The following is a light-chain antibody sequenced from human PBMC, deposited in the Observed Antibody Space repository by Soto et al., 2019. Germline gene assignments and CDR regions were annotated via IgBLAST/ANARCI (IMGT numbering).Light chain of an antibody. V-gene: IGLV2-14*01. CDR3: RSYTSATTHVI. Sequence: QSALTQPASVSGSPGQSITISCAGTSSDVGGYNYVSWYQQHPDKAPKLLIYEVSKRPSGVSNRFSGSKSGNTASLTISGLQTEDEAVYYCRSYTSATTHVIFGGGTKLTVL. CDR2: EVS. CDR1: SSDVGGYNY. J-gene: IGLJ2*01.